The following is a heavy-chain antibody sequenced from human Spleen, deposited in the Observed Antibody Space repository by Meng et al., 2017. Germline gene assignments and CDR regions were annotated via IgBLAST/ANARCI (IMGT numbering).Heavy chain of an antibody. CDR2: INHSGRT. CDR1: GGSFSCNN. D-gene: IGHD3-22*01. V-gene: IGHV4-34*01. J-gene: IGHJ2*01. CDR3: VFDSSGDWYFDL. Sequence: QLAQCCAGLLSPPEPLSLPVAVYGGSFSCNNWRWLRQPPGKGLEWIGEINHSGRTNYNPSLKSRVTISVDTSKNQFSLKLSSVTAADTAVYYCVFDSSGDWYFDLWGRGTLVTVSS.